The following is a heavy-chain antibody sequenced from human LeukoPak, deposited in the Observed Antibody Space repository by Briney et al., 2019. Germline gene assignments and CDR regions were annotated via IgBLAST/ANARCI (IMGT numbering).Heavy chain of an antibody. CDR1: DGSISSYY. V-gene: IGHV4-59*01. CDR3: ARTYSSSFDY. Sequence: TLSLTCTVSDGSISSYYWSWIRQPPGKGLEWIGYIYYSGSTNYNPSLKSRVTISVDTSKNQFSLKLSSVPAADTAVYYCARTYSSSFDYWGQGTLVTVSS. D-gene: IGHD6-6*01. J-gene: IGHJ4*02. CDR2: IYYSGST.